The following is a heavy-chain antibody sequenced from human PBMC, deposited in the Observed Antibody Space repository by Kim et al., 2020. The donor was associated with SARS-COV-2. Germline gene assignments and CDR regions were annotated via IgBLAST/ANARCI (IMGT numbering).Heavy chain of an antibody. CDR3: ARDRVGATPDAFDI. CDR1: GGTFSSYA. V-gene: IGHV1-69*13. Sequence: SVKVSCKASGGTFSSYAISWVRQAPGQGLEWMGGIIPIFGTANYAQKFQGRVTIIADESTSTAYMELSSLRSEDTAVYYCARDRVGATPDAFDIWGQGTMVTVSS. J-gene: IGHJ3*02. CDR2: IIPIFGTA. D-gene: IGHD1-26*01.